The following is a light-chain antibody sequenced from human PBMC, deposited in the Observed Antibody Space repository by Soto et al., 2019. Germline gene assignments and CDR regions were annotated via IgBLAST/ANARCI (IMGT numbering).Light chain of an antibody. V-gene: IGLV2-14*01. CDR1: SSDVGGYNY. CDR3: SSYTSSITYVV. J-gene: IGLJ2*01. CDR2: DVS. Sequence: QSALTQPASVSGSPGQSITISCTGTSSDVGGYNYVSWYQQHPGKAPKLMIYDVSNRPSGVSNRFSGSKSGNTASLAISGPPAEDEDDYYCSSYTSSITYVVFGGGTKLTVL.